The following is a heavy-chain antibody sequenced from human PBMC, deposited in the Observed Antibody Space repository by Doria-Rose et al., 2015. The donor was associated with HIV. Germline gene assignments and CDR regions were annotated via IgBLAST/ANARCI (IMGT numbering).Heavy chain of an antibody. CDR1: GGSFSGYY. CDR2: ITHSGTT. CDR3: ASSDLTGDFGFHI. J-gene: IGHJ3*02. V-gene: IGHV4-34*01. Sequence: QVQLQQWDAELLQPSETLSLTCAVYGGSFSGYYWSWIRQPPGRGLERIGEITHSGTTNYNPSLKSRLTIAVDTSRNQFPLKLISVTAADTAVYYCASSDLTGDFGFHIWGQGTTVTVSS. D-gene: IGHD7-27*01.